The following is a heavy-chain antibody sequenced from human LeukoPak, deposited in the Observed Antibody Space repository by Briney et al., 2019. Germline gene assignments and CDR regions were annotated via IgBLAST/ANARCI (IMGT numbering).Heavy chain of an antibody. CDR1: GGSISSYY. V-gene: IGHV4-59*01. CDR2: IYYSGST. CDR3: ARAPPSTIFGVVIGGDGAFDI. D-gene: IGHD3-3*01. J-gene: IGHJ3*02. Sequence: PSETLSLTCTVSGGSISSYYWSWIRQPPGKGLEWIGYIYYSGSTNYNPSLKSRVTISVDTSKNQFSLKLRSVTAADTAVYYCARAPPSTIFGVVIGGDGAFDIWGQGTMVTVSS.